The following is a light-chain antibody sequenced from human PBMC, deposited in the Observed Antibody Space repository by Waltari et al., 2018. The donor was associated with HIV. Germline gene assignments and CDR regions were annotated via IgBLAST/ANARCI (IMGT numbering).Light chain of an antibody. CDR2: NAS. CDR3: QQYNSDFYT. J-gene: IGKJ2*01. V-gene: IGKV1-5*03. Sequence: IQMTQSHSILSASVGDRITITCRASQNVDSWLAWYQQRPGRAPKLLIYNASTLKYGVPARFSGSGSGTNFTLTINSLHPDDFATYYCQQYNSDFYTFGLGTRLDLK. CDR1: QNVDSW.